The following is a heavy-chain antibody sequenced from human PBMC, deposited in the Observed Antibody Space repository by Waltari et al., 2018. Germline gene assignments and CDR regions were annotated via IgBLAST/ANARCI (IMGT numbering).Heavy chain of an antibody. Sequence: QVQLVESGGGVVQPGRSLRLSCAASGFTFSSYAMHWVRQAPGKGLEWVAVISYDGSNKYYADSVKGRFTISRDNSKNTLYLQMNSLRAEDTAVYYCARGAEPLYLQLASPYWGQGTLVTVSS. CDR2: ISYDGSNK. CDR1: GFTFSSYA. J-gene: IGHJ4*02. CDR3: ARGAEPLYLQLASPY. D-gene: IGHD5-18*01. V-gene: IGHV3-30-3*01.